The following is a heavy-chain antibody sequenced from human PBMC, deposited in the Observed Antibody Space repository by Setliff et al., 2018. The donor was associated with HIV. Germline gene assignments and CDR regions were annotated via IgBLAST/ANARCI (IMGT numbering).Heavy chain of an antibody. V-gene: IGHV4-59*08. CDR1: GGSISTYH. D-gene: IGHD5-18*01. J-gene: IGHJ4*02. CDR2: IYKSGST. Sequence: SQTLSLTCSVSGGSISTYHWSWIRQPPGKGLEWIGYIYKSGSTNYSPSLKSRVTISPGTSKNQFSLKLTSVTAADTAVYYCARLSDTAMASFDSWGQGILVTVSS. CDR3: ARLSDTAMASFDS.